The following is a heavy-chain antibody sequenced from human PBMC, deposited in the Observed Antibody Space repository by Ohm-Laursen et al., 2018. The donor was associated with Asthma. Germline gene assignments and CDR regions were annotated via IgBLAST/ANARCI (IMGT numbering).Heavy chain of an antibody. V-gene: IGHV3-23*01. D-gene: IGHD3-10*01. CDR1: GFTFSSFA. CDR2: ITGSAGST. J-gene: IGHJ6*02. Sequence: GSLRLSCAASGFTFSSFAMSWVRQAPGKGLEWVSTITGSAGSTYYAGSVKGRFTNSRDNSKDTLYLQMNSLRAEDTALYYCAKDRGVNYGSGMDVWGQGTTVTVSS. CDR3: AKDRGVNYGSGMDV.